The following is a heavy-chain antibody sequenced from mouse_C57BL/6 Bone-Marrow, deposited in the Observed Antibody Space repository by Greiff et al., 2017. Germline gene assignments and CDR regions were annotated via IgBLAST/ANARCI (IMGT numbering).Heavy chain of an antibody. J-gene: IGHJ2*01. CDR1: GYAFSSSW. CDR3: ARWSKGY. D-gene: IGHD1-3*01. V-gene: IGHV1-82*01. Sequence: QVQLQQPGAELVKPGASVKISCKASGYAFSSSWMNWVKQRPGKGLEWIGRIYPGDGDTNYNGKFKGKATLTADKSSSTAYMQLSSLTSEDSAVYFCARWSKGYWGQGTTLTVSS. CDR2: IYPGDGDT.